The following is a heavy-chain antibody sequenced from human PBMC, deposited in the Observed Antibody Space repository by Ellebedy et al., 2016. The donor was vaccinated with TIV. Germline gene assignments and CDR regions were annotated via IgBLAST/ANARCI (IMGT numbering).Heavy chain of an antibody. CDR1: GGSISSSSYY. D-gene: IGHD3-3*01. Sequence: SETLSLTXTVSGGSISSSSYYWGWIRQPPGKGLEWIGSIYYSGSTYYNPSLKSRVTISVDTSKNQFSLKLSSVTAADTAVYYCASQAYYDFWSGYIFDYWGQGTLVTVSS. J-gene: IGHJ4*02. CDR2: IYYSGST. V-gene: IGHV4-39*01. CDR3: ASQAYYDFWSGYIFDY.